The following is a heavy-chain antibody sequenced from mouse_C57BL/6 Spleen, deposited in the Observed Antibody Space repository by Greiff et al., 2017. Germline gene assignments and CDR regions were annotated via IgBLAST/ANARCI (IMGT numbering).Heavy chain of an antibody. Sequence: QVQLQQSGAELVKPGASVKMSCKASGYTFTSYWITWVKQRPGQGLEWIGEIYPGSGSTNYNEKFKSKATLTVDTSSSTAYMQLSSLTSEDSAVYYCARGGSGYLGYYFDYWGQGTTLTVSS. J-gene: IGHJ2*01. CDR2: IYPGSGST. CDR3: ARGGSGYLGYYFDY. V-gene: IGHV1-55*01. CDR1: GYTFTSYW. D-gene: IGHD3-2*02.